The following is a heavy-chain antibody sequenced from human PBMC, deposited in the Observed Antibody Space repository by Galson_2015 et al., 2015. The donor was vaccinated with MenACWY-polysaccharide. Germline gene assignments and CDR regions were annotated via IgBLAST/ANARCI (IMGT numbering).Heavy chain of an antibody. J-gene: IGHJ4*03. CDR1: GFNFSILV. CDR2: ISPGSETA. D-gene: IGHD1-26*01. V-gene: IGHV3-23*01. Sequence: SLRLSCAASGFNFSILVMTWIRQGPGKGLEWVSAISPGSETAYYSDSVKGRFTISRDNSKDTLHLQMDSLRAEDTAVYYCVKGGWADNWGQGTMVIVSS. CDR3: VKGGWADN.